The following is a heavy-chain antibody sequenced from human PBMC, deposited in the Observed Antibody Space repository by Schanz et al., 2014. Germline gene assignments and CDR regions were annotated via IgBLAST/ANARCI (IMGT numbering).Heavy chain of an antibody. Sequence: QVQLLESGGGVVQPGRSLRLSCAVSGFTFGGYALHWVRQAPGKGLEWVSGITRQGTTYYADFVKGRFSISRDLSSNTLYLQMNSLRADDSAIYYCAKDHPSSGWPAFDVWGQGTQVTVSS. CDR1: GFTFGGYA. CDR3: AKDHPSSGWPAFDV. D-gene: IGHD6-19*01. J-gene: IGHJ4*02. V-gene: IGHV3-30*04. CDR2: ITRQGTT.